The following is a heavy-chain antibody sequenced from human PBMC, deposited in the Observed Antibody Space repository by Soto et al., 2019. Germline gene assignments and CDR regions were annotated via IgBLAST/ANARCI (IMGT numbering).Heavy chain of an antibody. V-gene: IGHV1-69*01. Sequence: QVQLVQSGAEVKKPGSSVKVSCKASGGTFSSYAISWVRQAPGQGLEWMGGIIPIFGTANHAQKFQGRVTITADESTSTAYMELSSLRSEDTAVYYCARSRVTYYYDRSAFDIWGQGTMVTVSS. CDR3: ARSRVTYYYDRSAFDI. CDR2: IIPIFGTA. CDR1: GGTFSSYA. J-gene: IGHJ3*02. D-gene: IGHD3-22*01.